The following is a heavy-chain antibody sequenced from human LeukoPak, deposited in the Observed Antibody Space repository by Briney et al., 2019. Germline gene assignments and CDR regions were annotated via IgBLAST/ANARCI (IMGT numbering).Heavy chain of an antibody. D-gene: IGHD2-15*01. CDR2: IRGDGSRL. CDR3: ARDRNYCSSDRCYDAFDI. J-gene: IGHJ3*02. CDR1: GFTFNSYW. Sequence: PGGSLRLSCAASGFTFNSYWMSWVRQAPDKGLEWVANIRGDGSRLYYVDSVKGRFTISRDNAKNSLYLQMSNLRADDTSVYYCARDRNYCSSDRCYDAFDIWGQGTMVTVSS. V-gene: IGHV3-7*01.